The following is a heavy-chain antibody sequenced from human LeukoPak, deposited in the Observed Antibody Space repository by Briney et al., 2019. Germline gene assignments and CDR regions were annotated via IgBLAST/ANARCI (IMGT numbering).Heavy chain of an antibody. CDR2: INSDGSST. CDR1: GFTFSSYW. CDR3: ARSRYCSSTSCLVDY. Sequence: PGGSLRLSCAASGFTFSSYWMHWVRQAPRKGLVWVSRINSDGSSTSYADSVKGRFTISRDNAKNTLYLQMNSLRAEDTAVYYCARSRYCSSTSCLVDYWGQGTLVTVSS. J-gene: IGHJ4*02. V-gene: IGHV3-74*01. D-gene: IGHD2-2*01.